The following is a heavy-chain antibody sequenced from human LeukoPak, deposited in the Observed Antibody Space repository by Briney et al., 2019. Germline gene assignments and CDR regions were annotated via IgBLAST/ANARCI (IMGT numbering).Heavy chain of an antibody. Sequence: PSETLSLTCAVYGGSFSGYYWSWIRQPPGKGLEWIGEINHSGSTNYNPSLKSRVTISVDTSKNQFSLKLGSVTAADTAVYYCATRSYSSGYLYYFDYWGQGTLVTVSS. CDR1: GGSFSGYY. CDR3: ATRSYSSGYLYYFDY. J-gene: IGHJ4*02. D-gene: IGHD3-22*01. V-gene: IGHV4-34*01. CDR2: INHSGST.